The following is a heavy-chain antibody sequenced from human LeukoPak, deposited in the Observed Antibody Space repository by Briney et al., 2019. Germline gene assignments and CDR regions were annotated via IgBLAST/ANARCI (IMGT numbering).Heavy chain of an antibody. CDR3: AGTDYYDSSGYYYVDAFDI. Sequence: SETLSLTCAVYGGSFSGYYWSWIRQPPGKGLEWIGEINHSGSTNYNPSLKSRVTISVDTSKNQFSLKLSSVTAADTAVYYCAGTDYYDSSGYYYVDAFDIWGQGTMVTVSS. V-gene: IGHV4-34*01. D-gene: IGHD3-22*01. J-gene: IGHJ3*02. CDR1: GGSFSGYY. CDR2: INHSGST.